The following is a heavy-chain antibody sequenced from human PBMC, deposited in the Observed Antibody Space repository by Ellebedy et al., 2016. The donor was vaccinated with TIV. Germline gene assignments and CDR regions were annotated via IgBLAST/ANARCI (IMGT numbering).Heavy chain of an antibody. CDR2: RKQDGSEK. CDR1: GFSFSSYW. D-gene: IGHD1-26*01. V-gene: IGHV3-7*01. Sequence: PGGSLRLSCAASGFSFSSYWMSWVRQAPGQGLEWVANRKQDGSEKYYVDSGKGRFTISRDNAKNSLYLQMNSRRAEDTAVYFCARDPYGGSDYWGQGTLVTVSS. CDR3: ARDPYGGSDY. J-gene: IGHJ4*02.